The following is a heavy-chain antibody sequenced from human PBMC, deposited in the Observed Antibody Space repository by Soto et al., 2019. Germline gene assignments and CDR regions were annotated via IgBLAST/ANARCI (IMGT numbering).Heavy chain of an antibody. J-gene: IGHJ5*02. CDR3: DIGNTDWFDP. D-gene: IGHD1-1*01. CDR2: IYRGGIT. Sequence: PXETLSLPCAVSGYSISSGLYWCWIRQPPGKGLEWIGTIYRGGITYYNPSLKSRVTISIDTSKNHFSLRLSSVTATDTAVYFCDIGNTDWFDPWGQGTLVTVSS. CDR1: GYSISSGLY. V-gene: IGHV4-38-2*01.